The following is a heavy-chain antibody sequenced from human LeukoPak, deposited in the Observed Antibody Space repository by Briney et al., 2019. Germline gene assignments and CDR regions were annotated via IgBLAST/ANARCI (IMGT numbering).Heavy chain of an antibody. V-gene: IGHV4-59*08. J-gene: IGHJ3*02. D-gene: IGHD6-13*01. CDR3: ARARYTNSWYAVDI. Sequence: SETLSLTCLVSSGSVSSYYWTWIRQPPGKGLEWIGYIYHTGSNNYSPSLKSRVTMYVDTSKNQLSLKLGSVTAAGTAMYYCARARYTNSWYAVDIWGQGTMVTVSS. CDR1: SGSVSSYY. CDR2: IYHTGSN.